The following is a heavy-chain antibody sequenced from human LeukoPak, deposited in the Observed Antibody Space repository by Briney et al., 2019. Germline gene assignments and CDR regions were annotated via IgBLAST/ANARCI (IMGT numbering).Heavy chain of an antibody. J-gene: IGHJ6*03. CDR2: IYTSGST. D-gene: IGHD2-2*01. CDR1: GGSISSYY. CDR3: ARGLPAAPAYYYYMDV. V-gene: IGHV4-4*07. Sequence: SETLSLTCTVSGGSISSYYWSWIRQPAGKGLEWIGRIYTSGSTSYNPSLKSRVTMSVDTSKNQFSLKLSSVTAADTAVYYCARGLPAAPAYYYYMDVWGKGTTVTVSS.